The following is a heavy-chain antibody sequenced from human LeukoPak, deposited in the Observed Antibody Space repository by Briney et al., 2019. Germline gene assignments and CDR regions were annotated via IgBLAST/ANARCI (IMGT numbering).Heavy chain of an antibody. CDR3: ARERIAVAGTEYDAFDI. J-gene: IGHJ3*02. V-gene: IGHV3-53*01. CDR2: IYSGGST. CDR1: GFTFSSYG. D-gene: IGHD6-19*01. Sequence: GGSLRLSCAASGFTFSSYGMHWVRQAPGKGLEWVSVIYSGGSTYYADSVKGRFTISRDNSKNTLYLQMNSLRAEDTAVYYCARERIAVAGTEYDAFDIWGQGTMVTVSS.